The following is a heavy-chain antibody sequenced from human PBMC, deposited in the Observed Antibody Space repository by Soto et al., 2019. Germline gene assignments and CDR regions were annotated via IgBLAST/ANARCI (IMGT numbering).Heavy chain of an antibody. Sequence: GGSLRLSCAASGFTFSSYSMNWVRQAPGKGLEWVSSISSSSSYIYYADSVKGRFTISRDSAKNSLYLQMNSLRAEDTAVYYCARSGDYRLYYYYYGMDVWGQGTTVTVSS. D-gene: IGHD4-17*01. CDR2: ISSSSSYI. V-gene: IGHV3-21*01. CDR1: GFTFSSYS. J-gene: IGHJ6*02. CDR3: ARSGDYRLYYYYYGMDV.